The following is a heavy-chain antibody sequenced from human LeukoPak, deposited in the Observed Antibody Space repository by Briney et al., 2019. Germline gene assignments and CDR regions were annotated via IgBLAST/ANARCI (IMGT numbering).Heavy chain of an antibody. J-gene: IGHJ4*02. D-gene: IGHD1-26*01. CDR2: VYFNGNT. CDR1: RGSISSTIQY. V-gene: IGHV4-39*01. CDR3: ARQVGATRLFDY. Sequence: SETLSITCTGSRGSISSTIQYWGWLRQPPRKGLEWIGSVYFNGNTYYNPALKRRVTISVDTSKNQFSLKLSSVTAADTAVYYCARQVGATRLFDYWGQGTLVTVSS.